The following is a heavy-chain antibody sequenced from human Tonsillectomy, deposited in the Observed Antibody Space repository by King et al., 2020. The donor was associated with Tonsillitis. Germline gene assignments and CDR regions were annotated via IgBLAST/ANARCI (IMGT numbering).Heavy chain of an antibody. CDR3: AREGEYYYDSSGLVVY. D-gene: IGHD3-22*01. Sequence: VQLVESGGGVVQPGRSLRLSCAASGFTFSSYGMHWVRQAPGKGLEWGAVIWYDGSNKYSADSVKGRFTISRDNPKNTLYLQMNSLRAEDTAVYYCAREGEYYYDSSGLVVYWGQGTLVTVSS. CDR2: IWYDGSNK. J-gene: IGHJ4*02. V-gene: IGHV3-33*08. CDR1: GFTFSSYG.